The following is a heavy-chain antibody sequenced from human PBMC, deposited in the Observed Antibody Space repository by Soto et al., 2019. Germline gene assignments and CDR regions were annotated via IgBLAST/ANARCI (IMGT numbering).Heavy chain of an antibody. V-gene: IGHV5-51*01. Sequence: PGESLKISCKGSGYSFTSYWIGWVRQMPGKGLEWMGIIYPGDSDTRYSPSFQGQVTISADKSISTAYLQWSSLKASDTAMYYCARRQAAAGIESRYYYYYGMDVWGQGTTVTVSS. CDR3: ARRQAAAGIESRYYYYYGMDV. CDR2: IYPGDSDT. CDR1: GYSFTSYW. J-gene: IGHJ6*02. D-gene: IGHD6-13*01.